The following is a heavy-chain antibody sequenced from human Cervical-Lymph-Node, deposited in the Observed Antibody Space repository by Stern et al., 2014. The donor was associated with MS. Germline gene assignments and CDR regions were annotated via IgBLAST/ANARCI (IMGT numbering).Heavy chain of an antibody. V-gene: IGHV4-31*03. D-gene: IGHD5-12*01. Sequence: QLQLQESGPGLVKPSQTVSLTCTVSGASVSSSGSYWSWIRQHPGKGLEWIGYIYYTGSTYYNPSLKSRVSISVDTSKNRFSLRLSSVTAADTAVYFCARGATINDFDFWGQGTLVTVSS. J-gene: IGHJ4*02. CDR1: GASVSSSGSY. CDR3: ARGATINDFDF. CDR2: IYYTGST.